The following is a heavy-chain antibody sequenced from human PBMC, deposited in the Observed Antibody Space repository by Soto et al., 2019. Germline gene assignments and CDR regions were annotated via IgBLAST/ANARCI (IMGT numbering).Heavy chain of an antibody. J-gene: IGHJ5*02. V-gene: IGHV3-23*01. CDR1: GFTLSSYA. CDR2: ISGSGSNT. D-gene: IGHD3-10*01. CDR3: ARGVGSGTYYNQYNWFDP. Sequence: HPGGSLRLSCAASGFTLSSYAMSWVRQAPGKGLEWVSTISGSGSNTYYADSVKGRFTISRDNSKNTMYLQMNSLRAEDTAVYYCARGVGSGTYYNQYNWFDPWGQGTLVTVSS.